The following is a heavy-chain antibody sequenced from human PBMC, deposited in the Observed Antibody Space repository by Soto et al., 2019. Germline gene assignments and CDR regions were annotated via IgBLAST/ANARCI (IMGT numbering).Heavy chain of an antibody. J-gene: IGHJ4*02. CDR3: TRADSDVVILPDVRPLFDL. V-gene: IGHV1-46*01. D-gene: IGHD2-21*02. CDR1: GYDFFKYN. CDR2: INPNGGYT. Sequence: ASVKVSCKTSGYDFFKYNMHWVRQAPGQGLEWMGVINPNGGYTRHAQKFQGRVIMTRDTSSKIVYMELSGLTSEDAAMYYCTRADSDVVILPDVRPLFDLWGQGALVTVSS.